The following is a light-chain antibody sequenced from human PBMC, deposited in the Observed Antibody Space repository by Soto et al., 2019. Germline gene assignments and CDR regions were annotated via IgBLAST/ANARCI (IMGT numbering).Light chain of an antibody. CDR2: DAS. CDR3: QQFNSYLRT. CDR1: QGISSA. V-gene: IGKV1-13*02. Sequence: AIQLTQSPSSLSASVGDRVTITCRASQGISSALAWYQQKPGKPPKFLIYDASSLESGVPSRFSGSGSGTDFTLTISSLQPEDFATYYCQQFNSYLRTFGQGTKVDIK. J-gene: IGKJ1*01.